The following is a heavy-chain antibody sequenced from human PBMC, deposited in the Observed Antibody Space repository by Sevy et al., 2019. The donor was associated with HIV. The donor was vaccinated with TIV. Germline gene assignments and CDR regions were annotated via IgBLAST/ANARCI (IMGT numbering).Heavy chain of an antibody. J-gene: IGHJ6*03. CDR1: GFTFSSYA. CDR3: ARDRQGYYMDV. Sequence: GGSLRLSCAASGFTFSSYAMHWVRQAPGKGLEWVAVISYGGSNKSYADSVKGRFTISRDNSKNTLYLQMNSLRAGDTAVYYCARDRQGYYMDVWGKGTTVTVSS. CDR2: ISYGGSNK. V-gene: IGHV3-30-3*01.